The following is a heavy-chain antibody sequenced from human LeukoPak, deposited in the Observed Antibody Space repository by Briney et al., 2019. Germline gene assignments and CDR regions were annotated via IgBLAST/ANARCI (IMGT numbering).Heavy chain of an antibody. CDR1: GFTFSNSA. Sequence: PGGSLRLSCAASGFTFSNSAMNWVRQVPGKGLEWVSSIDYDSSHIYYAASVRGRFTISRDNARNSVYLQMNSLRVEDTAVYYCARDPLRYLRVGHYDYWGQGTLVADSS. CDR2: IDYDSSHI. CDR3: ARDPLRYLRVGHYDY. D-gene: IGHD3-9*01. J-gene: IGHJ4*02. V-gene: IGHV3-21*01.